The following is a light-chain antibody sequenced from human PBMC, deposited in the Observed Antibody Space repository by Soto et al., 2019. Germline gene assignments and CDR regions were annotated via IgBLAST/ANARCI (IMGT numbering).Light chain of an antibody. J-gene: IGKJ2*01. CDR1: QTVTSNS. CDR3: QQYGGSPYT. CDR2: NTS. V-gene: IGKV3-20*01. Sequence: IVLTQSPGTLSLSPGERVTLSCRASQTVTSNSLAWHQQKPGQPPRLLIYNTSSRATGIPDRFSGSGSGTDFTLTISRLEPEDFAVYYCQQYGGSPYTFGQGTMLEIK.